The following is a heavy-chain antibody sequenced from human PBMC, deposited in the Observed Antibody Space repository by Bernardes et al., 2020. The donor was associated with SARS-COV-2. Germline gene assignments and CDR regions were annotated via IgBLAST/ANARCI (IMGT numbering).Heavy chain of an antibody. Sequence: GGSLRLSCAASGFTFDDYTMHWVRQAPGKGLEWVSLISSSSSYIYYADSVKGRFTISRDNAKNSLYLQMNSLRAEDTAVYYCARDGSIAVAGNLGDYYYGMDVWGQGTTVTVSS. CDR1: GFTFDDYT. V-gene: IGHV3-21*01. CDR2: ISSSSSYI. D-gene: IGHD6-19*01. J-gene: IGHJ6*02. CDR3: ARDGSIAVAGNLGDYYYGMDV.